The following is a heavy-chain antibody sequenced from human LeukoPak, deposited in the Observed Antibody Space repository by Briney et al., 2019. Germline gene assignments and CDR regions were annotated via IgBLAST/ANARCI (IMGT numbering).Heavy chain of an antibody. Sequence: GSLRLSCAASGFTFSNYYMNWVRQAPGKGLEWVSSISSRSTYIYYADSVKGRFIISRDNDKNSLYLQMNSLRVEDTAIYYCARDLINYGGYCLDFWGQGTLVTVPS. V-gene: IGHV3-21*01. J-gene: IGHJ4*02. D-gene: IGHD4-11*01. CDR3: ARDLINYGGYCLDF. CDR2: ISSRSTYI. CDR1: GFTFSNYY.